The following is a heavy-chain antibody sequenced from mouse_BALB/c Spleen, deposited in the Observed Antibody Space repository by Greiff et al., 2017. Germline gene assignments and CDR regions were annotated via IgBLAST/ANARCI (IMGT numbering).Heavy chain of an antibody. J-gene: IGHJ2*01. Sequence: VQLQQSGAELMKPGASVKISCKATGYTFSSYWIEWVKQRPGHGLEWIGEILPGSGSTNYNEKFKGKATFTADTSSNTAYMQLSSLTSEDSAVYYCARWGTTVVDFDYWGQGTTRTVSS. CDR1: GYTFSSYW. D-gene: IGHD1-1*01. CDR3: ARWGTTVVDFDY. V-gene: IGHV1-9*01. CDR2: ILPGSGST.